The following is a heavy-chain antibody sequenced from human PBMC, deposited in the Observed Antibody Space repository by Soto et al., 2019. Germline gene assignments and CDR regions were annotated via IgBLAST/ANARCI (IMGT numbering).Heavy chain of an antibody. J-gene: IGHJ4*02. CDR3: ARDRLPRGIPVAGRIDY. CDR1: GIVFSQYS. D-gene: IGHD6-19*01. Sequence: EVQLVESGGGLLKPGGSLRLSCAASGIVFSQYSMDWVRQAPGKGLEWVSSISSTGALMYYADSVKGRTTISRDNADNSLYLQMNSLRVEDTAVYYCARDRLPRGIPVAGRIDYWGQGALVTVSS. CDR2: ISSTGALM. V-gene: IGHV3-21*02.